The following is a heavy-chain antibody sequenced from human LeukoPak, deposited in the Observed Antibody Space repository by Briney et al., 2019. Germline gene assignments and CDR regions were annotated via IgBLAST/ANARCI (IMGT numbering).Heavy chain of an antibody. Sequence: PSETLSLTCAVYGGSFSGYYWSWIRQPPGKGLEWIGEINHSGSTNYNPSLKSRVTISVDTSKNQFSLKLSSVTAADTAVYYCARARFRIAVAAPRYYGMDVWGQGTAVTVSS. J-gene: IGHJ6*02. D-gene: IGHD6-19*01. CDR2: INHSGST. V-gene: IGHV4-34*01. CDR3: ARARFRIAVAAPRYYGMDV. CDR1: GGSFSGYY.